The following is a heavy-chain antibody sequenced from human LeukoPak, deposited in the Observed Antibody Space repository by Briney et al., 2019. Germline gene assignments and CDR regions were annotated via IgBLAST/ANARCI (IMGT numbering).Heavy chain of an antibody. D-gene: IGHD2-15*01. CDR2: IYSGGST. V-gene: IGHV3-53*01. J-gene: IGHJ4*02. CDR3: ANRVIGYCFDY. CDR1: GFTVSSNY. Sequence: HSGGSLRLSCAASGFTVSSNYMSWVRQAPGKGLEWVSVIYSGGSTYYADSVKGRFTISRDNSKNTLYLQMNSLRAEDTALYYCANRVIGYCFDYWGQGTLVTVSS.